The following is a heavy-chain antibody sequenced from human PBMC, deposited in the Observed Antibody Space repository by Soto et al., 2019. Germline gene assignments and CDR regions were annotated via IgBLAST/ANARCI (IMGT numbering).Heavy chain of an antibody. D-gene: IGHD1-26*01. CDR3: ARYSGSSQYYFDY. CDR1: GGSVSSGSYY. J-gene: IGHJ4*02. CDR2: IYYSGST. V-gene: IGHV4-61*01. Sequence: PSETLSLTXXXXGGSVSSGSYYWSWIRQPPGKGLEWIGYIYYSGSTNYNPSLKSRVTISVDTSKNQFSLKLSSVTAADTAVYYCARYSGSSQYYFDYWGQGTLVTVSS.